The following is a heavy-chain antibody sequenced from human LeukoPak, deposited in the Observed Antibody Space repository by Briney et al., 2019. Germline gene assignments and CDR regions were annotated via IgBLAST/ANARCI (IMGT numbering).Heavy chain of an antibody. V-gene: IGHV3-11*04. CDR1: GFTFSDYY. CDR2: ISSSGSTI. D-gene: IGHD2-15*01. CDR3: AKVYCSGGSCYGDLVLGVVDY. J-gene: IGHJ4*02. Sequence: GGSLRLSCAASGFTFSDYYMSWIRQAPGKGLEWVSYISSSGSTIYYADSVKGRFTISRDNSKNTLYLQMNSLRAEDTAVYYCAKVYCSGGSCYGDLVLGVVDYWGQGTLVTVSS.